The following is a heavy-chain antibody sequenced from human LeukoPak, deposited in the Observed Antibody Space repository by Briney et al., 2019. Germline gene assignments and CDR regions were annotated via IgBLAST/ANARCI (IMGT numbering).Heavy chain of an antibody. CDR1: GYTFSDYY. V-gene: IGHV1-2*02. J-gene: IGHJ4*02. CDR2: INPNSGYT. D-gene: IGHD3-10*01. Sequence: GASVKVSCKASGYTFSDYYLHWVRQAPGQGLEYMGWINPNSGYTKYSQSFQGRVTVTRDTSISTAYMELSRLISDDTAVYYCARGDTMVRGLISDYWGQGTLATVSS. CDR3: ARGDTMVRGLISDY.